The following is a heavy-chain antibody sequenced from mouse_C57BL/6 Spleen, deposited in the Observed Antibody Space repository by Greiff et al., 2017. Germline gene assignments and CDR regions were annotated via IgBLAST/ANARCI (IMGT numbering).Heavy chain of an antibody. D-gene: IGHD1-1*01. CDR2: IDPSDSYT. V-gene: IGHV1-59*01. CDR3: SRGIYYYGSSYSPYAMDY. Sequence: QVQLQQPGAELVRPGTSVKLSCKASGYTFTSYWMHWVKQRPGQGLEWIGVIDPSDSYTNYNQKFKGKATLTVDTSSSTAYMQLSSLTSEDSAVYYCSRGIYYYGSSYSPYAMDYWGQGTTLTVSS. J-gene: IGHJ2*01. CDR1: GYTFTSYW.